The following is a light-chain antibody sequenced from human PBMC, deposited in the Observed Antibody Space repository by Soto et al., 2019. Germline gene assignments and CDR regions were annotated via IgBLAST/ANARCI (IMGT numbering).Light chain of an antibody. V-gene: IGKV1-5*03. CDR2: KAS. CDR1: QSVDIW. Sequence: DIQMTQSPSTLSASVGARVTITCRASQSVDIWLAWYQQKPAKAPKLLIHKASTVEDGVPSRFTVSGSGTAITLTISSLQPADVATYDSHHYRDYPVTFGGGTNVEIK. J-gene: IGKJ4*01. CDR3: HHYRDYPVT.